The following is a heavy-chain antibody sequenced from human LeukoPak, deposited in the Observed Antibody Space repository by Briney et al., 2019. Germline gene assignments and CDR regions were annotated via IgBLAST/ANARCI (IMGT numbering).Heavy chain of an antibody. Sequence: GGSLRLSCAASGFTFSSYSMNWVRQAPGKGLEWVSSISSSSSYIYYADSVKGRFTISRDSAKNSLYLQMNSLRAEDTAVYYCARVGIAVAIDYWGQGTLVTVSS. D-gene: IGHD6-19*01. CDR1: GFTFSSYS. CDR3: ARVGIAVAIDY. J-gene: IGHJ4*02. V-gene: IGHV3-21*01. CDR2: ISSSSSYI.